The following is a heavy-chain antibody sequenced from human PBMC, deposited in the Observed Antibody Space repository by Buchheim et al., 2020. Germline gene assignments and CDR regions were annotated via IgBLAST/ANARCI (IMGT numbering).Heavy chain of an antibody. CDR1: GFSFSGYA. V-gene: IGHV3-23*04. D-gene: IGHD6-19*01. CDR3: AKAVESYSSGWYSGYFDY. CDR2: LCGCGGST. J-gene: IGHJ4*02. Sequence: EVQLVESGGGLVQPGGSLRLSCAASGFSFSGYAMSWVRQAPGKGLEWVSALCGCGGSTYYADSVKGRFTISRDNSKNTLYLQMNSLRAGDTAVYYCAKAVESYSSGWYSGYFDYWGQGTL.